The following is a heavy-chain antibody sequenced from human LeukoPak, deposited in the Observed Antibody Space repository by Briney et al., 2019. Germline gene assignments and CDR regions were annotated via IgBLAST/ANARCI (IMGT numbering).Heavy chain of an antibody. CDR1: GXTFSRYD. Sequence: PGGSLRLSCAASGXTFSRYDMHWVRQATGKGLEWVSAIGSAGDTHYPGSVKDRFTISRENAKNSLYLQMNSLRAGDTAVYYCARDAGSWTLDYWGQGTQVTVSS. CDR2: IGSAGDT. J-gene: IGHJ4*02. CDR3: ARDAGSWTLDY. V-gene: IGHV3-13*04. D-gene: IGHD6-13*01.